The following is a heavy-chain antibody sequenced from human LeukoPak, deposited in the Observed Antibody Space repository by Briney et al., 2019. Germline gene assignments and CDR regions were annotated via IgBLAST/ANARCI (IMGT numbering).Heavy chain of an antibody. CDR2: IYYSGST. J-gene: IGHJ3*02. CDR3: ARPVGATRLDAFDI. D-gene: IGHD1-26*01. V-gene: IGHV4-31*03. Sequence: SETLSLTCTVSGGSISSGGYYWSWIRQHPGKGLEWIGYIYYSGSTYYNPSLKSRVTISVDTSKNQFSLKLSSVTAADTAVYYCARPVGATRLDAFDIWGQGTMVTVSS. CDR1: GGSISSGGYY.